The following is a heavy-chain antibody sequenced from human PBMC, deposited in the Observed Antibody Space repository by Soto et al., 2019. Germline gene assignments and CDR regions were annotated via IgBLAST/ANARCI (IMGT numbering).Heavy chain of an antibody. Sequence: QLQLQESGLGLVKPSQTLSLTCAVSGGSISSGGYSWSWIRQPPGKGLEWIGYIYHSGSTYYNPSLKSRVTISVDKSQNPFSLKASSVAAADTAVYYRARVPDYWGQGTLVTVSS. CDR3: ARVPDY. V-gene: IGHV4-30-2*01. J-gene: IGHJ4*02. CDR2: IYHSGST. CDR1: GGSISSGGYS.